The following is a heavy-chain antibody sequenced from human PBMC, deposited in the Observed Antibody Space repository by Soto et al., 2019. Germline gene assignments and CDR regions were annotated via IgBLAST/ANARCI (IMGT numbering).Heavy chain of an antibody. J-gene: IGHJ5*02. D-gene: IGHD6-13*01. CDR2: IRSKANSYAT. Sequence: GGSLRLSCAASGFTFRGSAMHWDRQASGKGLEWVGRIRSKANSYATAYAASVKGRFTISRDDSKNTAYLQMNSLKTEDTAVYYCTRHSIVAAAAFDPWGQGTLVTVSS. CDR1: GFTFRGSA. CDR3: TRHSIVAAAAFDP. V-gene: IGHV3-73*01.